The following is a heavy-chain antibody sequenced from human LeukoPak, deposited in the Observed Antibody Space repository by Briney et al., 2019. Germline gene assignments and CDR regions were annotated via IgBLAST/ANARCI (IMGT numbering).Heavy chain of an antibody. J-gene: IGHJ4*02. CDR3: AREHYRSGSYVPY. CDR1: GYAFTGYH. Sequence: ASVKVSCKASGYAFTGYHMHWVRQAPGQGLEWMGWVNPNSGGTNYAQNFQGRVTMTRDTSINTAYMELSSLRFDDTAVYYCAREHYRSGSYVPYWGQGTLVTVSS. D-gene: IGHD6-19*01. V-gene: IGHV1-2*02. CDR2: VNPNSGGT.